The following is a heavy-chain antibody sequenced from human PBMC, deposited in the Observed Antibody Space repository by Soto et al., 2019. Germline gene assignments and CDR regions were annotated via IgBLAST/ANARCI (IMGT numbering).Heavy chain of an antibody. Sequence: QVQLVQSGAEVKKPGASVKVSCKASGYTFTSYGISWVRQAPGQGLEWMGWISAYNGNTNYAQKLQGRVTMTTDTSTSTAYMELRSLRSDDTAVYYCARAGYCSGGSCYGDYYYYGMDVWGLGTTVTVSS. CDR1: GYTFTSYG. CDR3: ARAGYCSGGSCYGDYYYYGMDV. CDR2: ISAYNGNT. D-gene: IGHD2-15*01. V-gene: IGHV1-18*01. J-gene: IGHJ6*02.